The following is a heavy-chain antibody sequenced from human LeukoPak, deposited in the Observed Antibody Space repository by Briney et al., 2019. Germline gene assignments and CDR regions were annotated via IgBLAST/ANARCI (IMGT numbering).Heavy chain of an antibody. D-gene: IGHD2-15*01. CDR3: ARAYCSGGSCYSPSYYYYGMDV. CDR2: ISSSSSYI. V-gene: IGHV3-21*01. J-gene: IGHJ6*04. CDR1: GFTFSSYS. Sequence: GGSLRLSCAASGFTFSSYSMNWVRPAPGKGLEWVSSISSSSSYIYYADSVKGRFTISRDNAKNSLYLQMNSLRAEDTAVYYCARAYCSGGSCYSPSYYYYGMDVWGKGTTVTVSS.